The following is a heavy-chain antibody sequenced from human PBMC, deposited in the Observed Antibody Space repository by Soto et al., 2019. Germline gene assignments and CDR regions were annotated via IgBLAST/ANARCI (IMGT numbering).Heavy chain of an antibody. CDR2: IYSGGST. CDR3: ATGAQWLGYGMDV. Sequence: EVQLVESGGGLIQPGGYLRLSCADSGFTVSSNYMSWVRQAPGKGLAWVSVIYSGGSTYYADSVKGRFTISRDNSKNTLYLQMNSLRAEDTAVYYCATGAQWLGYGMDVWGQGTTVTVSS. J-gene: IGHJ6*02. V-gene: IGHV3-53*01. D-gene: IGHD6-19*01. CDR1: GFTVSSNY.